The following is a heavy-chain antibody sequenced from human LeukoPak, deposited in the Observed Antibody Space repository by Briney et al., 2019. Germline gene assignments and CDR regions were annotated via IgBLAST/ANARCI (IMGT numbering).Heavy chain of an antibody. CDR3: ARVVVVVAATPMWFDP. Sequence: SETLSLTCTVSGGSISSGGYYWSWIRQHPGKGLEWIGYIYYSGSTYYSPCLKSPVTISVDTSKNQFSLKLSSVTAADTAVYYCARVVVVVAATPMWFDPWGQGTLVTVSS. CDR2: IYYSGST. D-gene: IGHD2-15*01. V-gene: IGHV4-31*01. J-gene: IGHJ5*02. CDR1: GGSISSGGYY.